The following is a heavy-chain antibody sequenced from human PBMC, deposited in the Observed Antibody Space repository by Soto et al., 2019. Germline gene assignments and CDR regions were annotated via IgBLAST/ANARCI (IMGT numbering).Heavy chain of an antibody. Sequence: QVQLVQSGAEVKKPGSSVKVSCTTSGGLFSSFAINWVRQAPGQGLEWMGGIIPLDGTTTYAEKIQGRVTITADTSTSTAYMDLSSLTLEDTAVYYCARSFTKSRRGGVAFDYWGQGTLLTVSS. CDR2: IIPLDGTT. J-gene: IGHJ4*02. CDR3: ARSFTKSRRGGVAFDY. D-gene: IGHD3-3*01. V-gene: IGHV1-69*14. CDR1: GGLFSSFA.